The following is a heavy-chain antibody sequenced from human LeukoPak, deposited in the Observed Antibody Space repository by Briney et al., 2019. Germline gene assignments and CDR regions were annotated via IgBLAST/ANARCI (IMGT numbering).Heavy chain of an antibody. CDR2: INQDESET. Sequence: GGSLRLSCALSGFTFSSYWMTWVRQALGKGLEWVASINQDESETYYVASVEGRFTIYRDNAKNSLYLQMNSLGAEDTAIYYCVRSWLLVAATRPTDYWGQGTLVTVSS. J-gene: IGHJ4*02. V-gene: IGHV3-7*01. D-gene: IGHD1-26*01. CDR1: GFTFSSYW. CDR3: VRSWLLVAATRPTDY.